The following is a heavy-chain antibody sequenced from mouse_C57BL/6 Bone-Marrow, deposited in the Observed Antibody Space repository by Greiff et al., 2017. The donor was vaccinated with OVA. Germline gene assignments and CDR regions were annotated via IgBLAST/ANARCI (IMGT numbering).Heavy chain of an antibody. CDR2: IDPSDSYT. V-gene: IGHV1-69*01. CDR3: ARINFDY. CDR1: GYTFTSYW. Sequence: QVQLQQPGAELVMPVASVKLSCKASGYTFTSYWMHWVKQRPGQGLEWIGEIDPSDSYTNYNQKFKGKSTLTVDKSSSTAYMQLSSLTSEDSAVYYCARINFDYWGQGTTLTVSS. J-gene: IGHJ2*01.